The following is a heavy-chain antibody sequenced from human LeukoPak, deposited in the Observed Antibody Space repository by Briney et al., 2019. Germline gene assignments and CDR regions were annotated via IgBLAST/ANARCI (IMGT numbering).Heavy chain of an antibody. CDR1: GFNFGAYW. Sequence: GGSLRLSCASSGFNFGAYWMSWVRQAPGKGLEWVATIKQDESEKYYVDSVKGRFTISRDNAKNSLYLQMNSLRAEDTAVYYCARDGRYHYYGSGSYYNVFDYWGQGTLVTVSS. D-gene: IGHD3-10*01. J-gene: IGHJ4*02. CDR3: ARDGRYHYYGSGSYYNVFDY. V-gene: IGHV3-7*01. CDR2: IKQDESEK.